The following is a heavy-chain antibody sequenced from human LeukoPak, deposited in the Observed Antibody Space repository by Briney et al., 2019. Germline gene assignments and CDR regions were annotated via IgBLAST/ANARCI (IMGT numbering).Heavy chain of an antibody. CDR3: AREPNGGDYRSHDDWFDP. CDR1: GYSISSGYY. J-gene: IGHJ5*02. D-gene: IGHD4-17*01. Sequence: SETLSLTCTVSGYSISSGYYWGWIRQPPGKGLEWIGSIYYSGSTYYNPSLKSRVTISVDTSKNQFSLKLSSVTAADTAVYYCAREPNGGDYRSHDDWFDPWGQGTLVTVSS. V-gene: IGHV4-38-2*02. CDR2: IYYSGST.